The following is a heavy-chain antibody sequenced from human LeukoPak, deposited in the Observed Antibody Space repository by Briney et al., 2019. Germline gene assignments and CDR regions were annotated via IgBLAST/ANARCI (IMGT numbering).Heavy chain of an antibody. CDR2: IYYSGST. Sequence: PSETLSLTCTVSGGSISSYYWSWIRQPPGKGLEWIGYIYYSGSTSSNPSLKSRVTISVDTSKNQFSLKLASVTAADTAVYYCARGGQYYYYGMDVWGQGTTVTVSS. J-gene: IGHJ6*02. CDR3: ARGGQYYYYGMDV. V-gene: IGHV4-59*01. D-gene: IGHD2-15*01. CDR1: GGSISSYY.